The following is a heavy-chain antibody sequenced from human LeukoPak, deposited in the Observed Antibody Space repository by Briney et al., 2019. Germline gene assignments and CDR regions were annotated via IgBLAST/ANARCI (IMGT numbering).Heavy chain of an antibody. CDR3: ARGERWLQLKGAFDI. J-gene: IGHJ3*02. CDR2: ISTTGSSI. V-gene: IGHV3-48*03. CDR1: GFTFSSYE. Sequence: GGSLRLSCAASGFTFSSYEMNWVRLAPGKGLEWVSYISTTGSSIYYADSVKGRFTISRDDAKNSLYLQMNSLRAEDTAVYYCARGERWLQLKGAFDIWGQGTMVTVSS. D-gene: IGHD5-24*01.